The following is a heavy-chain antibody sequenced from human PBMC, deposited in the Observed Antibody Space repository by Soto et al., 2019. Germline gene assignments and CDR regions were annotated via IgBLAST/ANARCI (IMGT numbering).Heavy chain of an antibody. CDR2: INHSGST. Sequence: SETLSLTCAVYGGSFSGYYWSWIRQPPGKGLEWIGEINHSGSTNSNPSLKSRVTISVDTSKNQFSLKLSSVTAADTAVYYCARVGFWSGYYTAKGGLDYWGQGTLVTVSS. J-gene: IGHJ4*02. CDR3: ARVGFWSGYYTAKGGLDY. D-gene: IGHD3-3*01. CDR1: GGSFSGYY. V-gene: IGHV4-34*01.